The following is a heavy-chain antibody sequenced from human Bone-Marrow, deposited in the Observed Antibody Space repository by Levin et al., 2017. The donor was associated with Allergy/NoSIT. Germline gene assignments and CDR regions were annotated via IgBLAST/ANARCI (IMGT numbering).Heavy chain of an antibody. CDR2: ISFDGRYK. J-gene: IGHJ5*02. Sequence: PGGSLRLSCAASGFTFSYYGMHWVRQAPGKGLEWVSVISFDGRYKYYADSVKGRFTISRDNSKNTLFLQMDSLRAEDTAVYYCAKDTEKDADYGGGWGWFDPWGQGTLVTVSS. V-gene: IGHV3-30*18. CDR3: AKDTEKDADYGGGWGWFDP. CDR1: GFTFSYYG. D-gene: IGHD4-23*01.